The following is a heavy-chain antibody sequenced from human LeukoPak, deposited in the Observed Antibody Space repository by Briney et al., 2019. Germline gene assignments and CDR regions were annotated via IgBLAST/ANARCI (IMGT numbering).Heavy chain of an antibody. Sequence: SETLSLTCTVSGGSISNYYWNWIRQSPGKGLEWIGYIYYTGSTNYNPSLTSRVNISVDTSKNQFSLNLTSVTAADTAVYYCARWGSIAVARFDYWGQGTLVTVSS. D-gene: IGHD6-6*01. CDR2: IYYTGST. J-gene: IGHJ4*02. V-gene: IGHV4-59*01. CDR1: GGSISNYY. CDR3: ARWGSIAVARFDY.